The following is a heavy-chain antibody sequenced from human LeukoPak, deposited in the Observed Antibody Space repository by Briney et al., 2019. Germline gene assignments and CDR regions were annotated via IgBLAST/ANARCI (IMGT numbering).Heavy chain of an antibody. J-gene: IGHJ6*04. V-gene: IGHV3-64D*06. CDR1: GFTFSSYA. Sequence: PGGSLRLSCSASGFTFSSYAMHWVRQAPGKGLEYVSGISSNGGSTHYADSVKGRFTISRDNSKNTLYLQMSSLRAEDTAVYYCVTSRPSGGYYYYYGMDVWSKGTTVTVSS. D-gene: IGHD3-10*01. CDR2: ISSNGGST. CDR3: VTSRPSGGYYYYYGMDV.